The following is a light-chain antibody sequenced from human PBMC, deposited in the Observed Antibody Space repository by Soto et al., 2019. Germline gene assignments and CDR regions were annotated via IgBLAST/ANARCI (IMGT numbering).Light chain of an antibody. Sequence: DIQMTQSPSSLSASVGDRVTITCQASQDITIYVNWYQHKPGKAPKLLIYDAYILEAGVPPRFSGSGSGTDFTVTISSLQPEDVATYYCQYCGYLPIFGPGTTVDFK. CDR3: QYCGYLPI. CDR2: DAY. V-gene: IGKV1-33*01. J-gene: IGKJ3*01. CDR1: QDITIY.